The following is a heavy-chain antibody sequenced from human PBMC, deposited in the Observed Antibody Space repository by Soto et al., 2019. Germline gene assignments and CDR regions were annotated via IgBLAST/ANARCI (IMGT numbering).Heavy chain of an antibody. V-gene: IGHV4-59*11. J-gene: IGHJ6*03. CDR1: GGSISSHY. CDR2: IYYSGST. CDR3: ARVRYYYGSGSYYNSYYYYMDV. Sequence: SETLSLTCTVSGGSISSHYWSWIRQPPGKGLEWIGYIYYSGSTNYNPSLKSRLTISVDTSKNQFSLKLSSVTAADTAVYYCARVRYYYGSGSYYNSYYYYMDVWGKGTTVTVSS. D-gene: IGHD3-10*01.